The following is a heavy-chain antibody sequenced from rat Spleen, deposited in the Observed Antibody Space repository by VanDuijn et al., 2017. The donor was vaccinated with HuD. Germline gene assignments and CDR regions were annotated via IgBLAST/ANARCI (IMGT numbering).Heavy chain of an antibody. J-gene: IGHJ3*01. Sequence: EVQLVETGGGLVQPGRSLKLSCVASGFTFSDYYMAWVRQAPEKGLEWVATIFYDGSRTYYRDSVKGRFTISRDNAKTTLYLQMDSLGSEDTATYYCTRDRGIRGPFAYWGQGTLVTVSS. D-gene: IGHD4-3*01. V-gene: IGHV5-7*01. CDR2: IFYDGSRT. CDR1: GFTFSDYY. CDR3: TRDRGIRGPFAY.